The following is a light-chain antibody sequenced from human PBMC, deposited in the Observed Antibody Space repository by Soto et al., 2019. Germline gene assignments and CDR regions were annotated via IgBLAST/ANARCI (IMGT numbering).Light chain of an antibody. CDR3: CSYAGSSTLV. Sequence: QPVLTQPASVSGSPGQSITFSCTGTSSDVGSYNLVSWYQQHPGKAPKLMIYEGSKRPSGVSNRFSGSKSGNSASLTISGLQAEDEADYYCCSYAGSSTLVFGGGTQLTVL. J-gene: IGLJ3*02. CDR1: SSDVGSYNL. V-gene: IGLV2-23*01. CDR2: EGS.